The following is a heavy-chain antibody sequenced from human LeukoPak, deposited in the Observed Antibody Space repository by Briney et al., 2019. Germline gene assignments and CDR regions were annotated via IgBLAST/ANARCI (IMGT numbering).Heavy chain of an antibody. D-gene: IGHD1-26*01. CDR3: AKAGYTGSYMYYFDH. J-gene: IGHJ4*02. V-gene: IGHV3-30*18. CDR1: GFTFSHYG. Sequence: GGSLRLSCVASGFTFSHYGTHWVRQAPGQGLEWVALISDNGNTQEYADAVKGRFTISRDNSINTLYLQMSSLRPEDTAVYYCAKAGYTGSYMYYFDHWGQGTPVTVSS. CDR2: ISDNGNTQ.